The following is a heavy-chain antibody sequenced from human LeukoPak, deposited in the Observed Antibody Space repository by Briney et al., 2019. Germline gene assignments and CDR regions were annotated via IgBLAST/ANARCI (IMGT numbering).Heavy chain of an antibody. Sequence: PSETLSLTCTVSGGSISSYYWSWIRQPAGKGLEWIGRIYTSGSTNYNPSLKSRVTMSVDTSKNQFSLKLSSVTAADTAVYYCARDALLSKASYGRYYYYYMDVWGKGTTVTISS. D-gene: IGHD3-16*01. V-gene: IGHV4-4*07. CDR1: GGSISSYY. CDR3: ARDALLSKASYGRYYYYYMDV. CDR2: IYTSGST. J-gene: IGHJ6*03.